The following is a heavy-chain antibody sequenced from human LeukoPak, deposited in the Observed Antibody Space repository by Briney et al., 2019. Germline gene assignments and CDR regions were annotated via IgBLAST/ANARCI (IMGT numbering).Heavy chain of an antibody. CDR3: ARDFGRWFLDY. CDR2: IRSRGGTI. Sequence: GGSLRLSCAASGFIFSTYSMNWVRQAPGKGLEWVSYIRSRGGTIYYADSVKGRFTISRDNAKNSLYLQMNSLRAEDTAVYYCARDFGRWFLDYWGQGTLVTVSS. J-gene: IGHJ4*02. CDR1: GFIFSTYS. D-gene: IGHD4-23*01. V-gene: IGHV3-48*04.